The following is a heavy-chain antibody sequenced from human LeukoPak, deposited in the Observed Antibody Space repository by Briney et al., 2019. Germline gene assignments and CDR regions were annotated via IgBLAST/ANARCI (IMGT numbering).Heavy chain of an antibody. CDR2: FGHNGDI. Sequence: GSLRLSCAASGFTFSYYGLSWVRQAPGKGLEWVSGFGHNGDITYSDSVKGRFTISRDNAKNSLYLQMNSLRAEDTAVYYCTRTGYRSNWYVPNWGQGTLVTVSS. D-gene: IGHD6-13*01. J-gene: IGHJ4*02. V-gene: IGHV3-69-1*02. CDR3: TRTGYRSNWYVPN. CDR1: GFTFSYYG.